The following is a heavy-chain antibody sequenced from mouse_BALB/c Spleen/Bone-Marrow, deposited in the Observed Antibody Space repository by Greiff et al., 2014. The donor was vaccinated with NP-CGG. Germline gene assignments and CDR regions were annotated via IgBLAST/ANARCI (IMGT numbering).Heavy chain of an antibody. CDR1: GYTFTSYW. D-gene: IGHD1-1*01. CDR3: TRSYGSSYEYYFDY. CDR2: IYPSDSYT. J-gene: IGHJ2*01. Sequence: QVQLQQYGAELVRPGASVKLSCKASGYTFTSYWINWVKQRPGQGLEWIGNIYPSDSYTNYNQKFKDKATLTVDKSSSTAYMQLSSPTSEDSAVYYCTRSYGSSYEYYFDYWGQGTTLTVSS. V-gene: IGHV1-69*02.